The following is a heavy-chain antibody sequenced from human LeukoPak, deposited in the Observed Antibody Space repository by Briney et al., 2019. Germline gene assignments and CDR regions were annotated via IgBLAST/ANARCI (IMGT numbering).Heavy chain of an antibody. CDR2: IYYSGST. D-gene: IGHD3-9*01. CDR3: ALALRYFDTNNWFDP. J-gene: IGHJ5*02. CDR1: GGSISSSSYY. Sequence: PSETLSLTCTVSGGSISSSSYYWGWIRQPPGKELEWIGSIYYSGSTYYNPSLKSRVTISVDTSKNQFSLKLSSVTAADTAVYYCALALRYFDTNNWFDPWGQGTLATVSS. V-gene: IGHV4-39*01.